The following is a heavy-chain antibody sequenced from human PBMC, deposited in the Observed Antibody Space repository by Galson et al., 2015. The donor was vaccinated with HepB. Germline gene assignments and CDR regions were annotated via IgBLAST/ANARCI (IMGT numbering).Heavy chain of an antibody. CDR1: GFTFSSYW. CDR2: IKQDGSEK. V-gene: IGHV3-7*01. J-gene: IGHJ3*02. Sequence: SLRLSCAASGFTFSSYWMSWVRQAPGKGLEWVANIKQDGSEKYYVDSVKGRFTISRDNAKNSLYLQMNSLRAEDTAVYYCARLTRRTYYDILTGPPYDAFDIWGQGTMVTVSS. D-gene: IGHD3-9*01. CDR3: ARLTRRTYYDILTGPPYDAFDI.